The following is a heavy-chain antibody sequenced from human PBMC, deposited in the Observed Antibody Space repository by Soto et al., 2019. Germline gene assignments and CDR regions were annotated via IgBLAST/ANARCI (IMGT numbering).Heavy chain of an antibody. Sequence: RLSCTGSGFTFSSSTMTWVRQGPGKGLEWVSSISSSSSYIYFADSLKGRFTISRDNAKNSLYLQMNSLRAEDTAVYYCARDIGEMSAVWGQGTQVTVS. CDR1: GFTFSSST. J-gene: IGHJ4*02. CDR3: ARDIGEMSAV. D-gene: IGHD3-10*01. CDR2: ISSSSSYI. V-gene: IGHV3-21*06.